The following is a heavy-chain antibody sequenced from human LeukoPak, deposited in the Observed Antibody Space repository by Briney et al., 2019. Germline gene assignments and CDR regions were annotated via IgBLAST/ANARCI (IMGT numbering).Heavy chain of an antibody. Sequence: SETLSLTCAVYGGSFSGYYWSWIRQPPGKGLEWIGEINHSGSTNYNPSLKSRVTISVDTSKNQFSLKLSSVTAADTAVYYCARGGNVLLWFGVNWFDPWGQGTLVTVSS. CDR1: GGSFSGYY. J-gene: IGHJ5*02. CDR2: INHSGST. CDR3: ARGGNVLLWFGVNWFDP. D-gene: IGHD3-10*01. V-gene: IGHV4-34*01.